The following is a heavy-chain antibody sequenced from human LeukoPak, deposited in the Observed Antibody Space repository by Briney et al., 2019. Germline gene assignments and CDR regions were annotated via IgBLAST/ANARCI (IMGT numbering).Heavy chain of an antibody. Sequence: GGSLRLSCAASGFTFSDYYMSWIRQAPGKGLEWVSAISGSGGSTYYADSVKGRFTISRDNSKNTLYLQMNSLRAEDTAVYYCAKTYYDILTGYYVKWGSYFDLWGRGTLVTVSS. CDR1: GFTFSDYY. V-gene: IGHV3-23*01. J-gene: IGHJ2*01. D-gene: IGHD3-9*01. CDR3: AKTYYDILTGYYVKWGSYFDL. CDR2: ISGSGGST.